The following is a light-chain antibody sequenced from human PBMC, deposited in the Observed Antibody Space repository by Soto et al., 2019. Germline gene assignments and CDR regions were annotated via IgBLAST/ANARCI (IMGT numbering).Light chain of an antibody. CDR2: GAS. J-gene: IGKJ1*01. CDR3: QQYNNWPPWT. Sequence: EIVLTQSPCTLSLYTGERATLSCRASESVSSSYLAWYQQKPGQAPRLLIYGASSRATGIPDRFSGSGSGTEFTLTISSLQSEDFAVYYCQQYNNWPPWTFGQGTKVDIK. V-gene: IGKV3-20*01. CDR1: ESVSSSY.